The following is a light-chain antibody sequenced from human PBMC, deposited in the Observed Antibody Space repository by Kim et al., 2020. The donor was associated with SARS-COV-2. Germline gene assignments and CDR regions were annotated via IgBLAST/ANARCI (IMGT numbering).Light chain of an antibody. CDR2: DTY. V-gene: IGLV7-46*01. CDR1: TGAVTSDHY. J-gene: IGLJ3*02. CDR3: LLFYSGIRV. Sequence: PGGTVTLACGSSTGAVTSDHYPYWFKQKPGQAPRTLIYDTYIKQSWTPARFSGSLLGGKAALTLSGARPEDEADYYCLLFYSGIRVFGGGTQLTVL.